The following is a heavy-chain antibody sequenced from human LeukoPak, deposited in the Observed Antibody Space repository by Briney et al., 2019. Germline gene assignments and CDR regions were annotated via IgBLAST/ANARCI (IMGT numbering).Heavy chain of an antibody. Sequence: ASVTVSCKASGYRFNIYGINWVRQAPGQGLEWMGWISAYSANTNYAQNFQGRVTMTRDTSTSTAYMELRSLRSDDTAVYYCARDFVRGSERVMGVDYWGQGTLVTVSS. CDR2: ISAYSANT. CDR3: ARDFVRGSERVMGVDY. V-gene: IGHV1-18*01. D-gene: IGHD3-16*01. CDR1: GYRFNIYG. J-gene: IGHJ4*02.